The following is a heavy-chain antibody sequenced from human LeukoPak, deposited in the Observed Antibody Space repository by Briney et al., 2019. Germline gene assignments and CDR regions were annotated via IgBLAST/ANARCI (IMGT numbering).Heavy chain of an antibody. D-gene: IGHD6-19*01. CDR3: ARATGYSSGWLGYFDY. CDR2: IYYSGST. CDR1: GGSISSSSYY. V-gene: IGHV4-39*07. J-gene: IGHJ4*02. Sequence: SETLSLTCTVSGGSISSSSYYWGWIRQPPGKGLEWIGSIYYSGSTYYNPSLKSRVTISVDTSKNQFSLKLSSVTAADTAVYYCARATGYSSGWLGYFDYWGQGTLVTVSS.